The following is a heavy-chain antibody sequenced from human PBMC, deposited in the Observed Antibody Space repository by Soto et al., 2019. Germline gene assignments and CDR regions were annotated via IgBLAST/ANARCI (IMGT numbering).Heavy chain of an antibody. CDR3: ARGGGEDNYFGP. CDR2: IFHSGST. V-gene: IGHV4-39*07. Sequence: SETLSLTCTVSGGSISSSSYYWGWIRQPPGKGLEWIGSIFHSGSTYYNPSFRSRVTTSMDTSKNQFSLNLSSVTAADTAIYYCARGGGEDNYFGPWGQGTLVTVSS. CDR1: GGSISSSSYY. J-gene: IGHJ5*02. D-gene: IGHD3-16*01.